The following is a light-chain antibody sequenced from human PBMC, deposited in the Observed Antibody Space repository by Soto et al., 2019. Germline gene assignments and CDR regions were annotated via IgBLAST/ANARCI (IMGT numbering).Light chain of an antibody. CDR2: LNSDGSH. V-gene: IGLV4-69*01. Sequence: QLVLTQSPSASASLGASVKLTCTLTSGHSSDAIAWHQQQPEKGPRYLMKLNSDGSHSKGDGIPDRFSGSSSGAERYLTISSLQSEDDADYYCQNWGTGIGVFGGGTKVTVL. J-gene: IGLJ3*02. CDR1: SGHSSDA. CDR3: QNWGTGIGV.